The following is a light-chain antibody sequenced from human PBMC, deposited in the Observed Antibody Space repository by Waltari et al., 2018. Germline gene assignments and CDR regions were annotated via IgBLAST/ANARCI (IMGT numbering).Light chain of an antibody. V-gene: IGKV3-15*01. Sequence: IVLTQSPATLSVSPGESAIISCRASQSVTSNLAWYQQKPGQAPRLLIYDASTRATSIPARFRGGGSGTEFTLTISSLQSEDSATYYGQQYNRWPPITFGQGTRLEIK. CDR3: QQYNRWPPIT. CDR2: DAS. J-gene: IGKJ5*01. CDR1: QSVTSN.